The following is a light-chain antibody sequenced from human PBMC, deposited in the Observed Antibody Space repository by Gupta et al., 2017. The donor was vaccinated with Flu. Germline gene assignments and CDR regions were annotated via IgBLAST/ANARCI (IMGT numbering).Light chain of an antibody. CDR1: NR. CDR2: EAT. Sequence: NRVSWYQQAPGTAPRLVIYEATNRPSGVPTRFSGSKIDNTASLTISGLQAEDEADYYCSAYRSGNTYVFGTGTKVIVL. CDR3: SAYRSGNTYV. V-gene: IGLV2-18*02. J-gene: IGLJ1*01.